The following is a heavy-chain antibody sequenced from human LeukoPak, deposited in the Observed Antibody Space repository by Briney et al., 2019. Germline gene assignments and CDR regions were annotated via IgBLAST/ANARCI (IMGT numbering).Heavy chain of an antibody. CDR1: GFTFSSYS. Sequence: PGGSLRLSCAASGFTFSSYSMNWVRQAPGKGLERVSSISSSSSYLYYADSVKGRFTISRDNAKNSLYLQMNSLRAEDTAVYYCARESPGGGSSDLFDYWGQGTLVTVSS. CDR2: ISSSSSYL. D-gene: IGHD3-16*01. V-gene: IGHV3-21*01. J-gene: IGHJ4*02. CDR3: ARESPGGGSSDLFDY.